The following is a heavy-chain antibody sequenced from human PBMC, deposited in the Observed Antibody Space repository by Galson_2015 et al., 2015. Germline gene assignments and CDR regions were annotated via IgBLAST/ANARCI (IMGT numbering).Heavy chain of an antibody. CDR1: RFIFSDAW. V-gene: IGHV3-15*01. CDR3: VTGIVGTTAY. J-gene: IGHJ4*02. Sequence: SLRLSCAASRFIFSDAWMNWVRQAPGKGLQWVGRIRSKTDGGTTNYAAPVKGRFTVSRDDSKNTLYLQMNSLKVENTAVYYCVTGIVGTTAYWGQGTLVTVSS. D-gene: IGHD1-26*01. CDR2: IRSKTDGGTT.